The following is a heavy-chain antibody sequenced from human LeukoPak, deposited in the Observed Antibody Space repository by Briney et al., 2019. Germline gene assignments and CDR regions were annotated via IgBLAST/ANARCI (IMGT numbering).Heavy chain of an antibody. D-gene: IGHD2-8*02. CDR1: GFTFSSYA. CDR3: AKDFVGTGNFRGGDY. Sequence: PGGSLRLSCAASGFTFSSYAMSWVRQAPGTGLEWVSGISRYGGNIYYAESVKGRFTISRDNSNDTLYLQMNSLRVEETAVYYCAKDFVGTGNFRGGDYWGQGTLVTVSS. CDR2: ISRYGGNI. J-gene: IGHJ4*02. V-gene: IGHV3-23*01.